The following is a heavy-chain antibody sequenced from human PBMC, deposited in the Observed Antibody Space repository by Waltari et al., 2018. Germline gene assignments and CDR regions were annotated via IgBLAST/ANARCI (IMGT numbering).Heavy chain of an antibody. J-gene: IGHJ4*02. CDR1: GGTFSSYA. D-gene: IGHD1-26*01. CDR2: LIPIFCTA. CDR3: ARGIVRATAADY. V-gene: IGHV1-69*05. Sequence: QVQLVQSGAEVKKPGSSVKVSCKASGGTFSSYAISWVRQAPGQGLEWMGGLIPIFCTANSAPKCQGRVTITTDESTSTAYMELSSLRSADTAVYYCARGIVRATAADYWGQGTLVTVSS.